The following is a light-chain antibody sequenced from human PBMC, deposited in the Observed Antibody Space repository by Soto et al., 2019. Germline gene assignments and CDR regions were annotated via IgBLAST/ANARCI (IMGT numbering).Light chain of an antibody. V-gene: IGKV3-20*01. CDR2: GVS. CDR3: QVYGPSPPIT. CDR1: QSVSSSY. J-gene: IGKJ5*01. Sequence: EIVLTQSPGTLSLSPGERATLSCRAGQSVSSSYLAWYQQKPGQAPRLLMYGVSSRATGIPDRFTGSGSGADFTLTISRLEPEDFAVYYCQVYGPSPPITFGQGTRLEIK.